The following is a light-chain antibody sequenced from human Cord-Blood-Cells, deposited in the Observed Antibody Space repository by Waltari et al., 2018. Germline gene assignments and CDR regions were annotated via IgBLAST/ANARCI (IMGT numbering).Light chain of an antibody. CDR2: GNS. Sequence: QSVLTQPPSVSGAPGQRVTISRPGSSSTIGAGYEVPWYQQLPGTAPKLLIYGNSNRPSGVPDRFSGSKSGTSASLAITGIQAEDEADYYCQSYDSSLSGSVFGGGTKLTVL. J-gene: IGLJ3*02. CDR3: QSYDSSLSGSV. CDR1: SSTIGAGYE. V-gene: IGLV1-40*01.